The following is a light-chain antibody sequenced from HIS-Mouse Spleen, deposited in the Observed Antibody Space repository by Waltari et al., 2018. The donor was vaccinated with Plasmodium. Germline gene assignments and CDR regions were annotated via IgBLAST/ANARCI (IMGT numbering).Light chain of an antibody. CDR2: GAS. Sequence: EIVMTQSPATLSVSPGERATLSCRASQSVSSNLAWYQQKPGQAPWLLIYGASTRATGIPARFSGSGSGTEFTLTISSMQSEDFAVYYCQQYNNWPPGNTFGQGTKLEIK. J-gene: IGKJ2*01. CDR1: QSVSSN. CDR3: QQYNNWPPGNT. V-gene: IGKV3-15*01.